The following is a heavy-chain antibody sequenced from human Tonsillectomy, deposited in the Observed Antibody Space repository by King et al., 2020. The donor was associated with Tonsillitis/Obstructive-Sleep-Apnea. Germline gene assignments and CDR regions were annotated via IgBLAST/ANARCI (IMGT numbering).Heavy chain of an antibody. CDR3: ARHRCQLLYRYFDY. D-gene: IGHD2-2*02. Sequence: VQLQESGPGLVKPSETLSLTCTVSGGYISRYYWSWSRQPPGKGLEWIGYIYYSGSTNYNPSLKSRVTISLDTSKNQFSLKLSSVTAADTAVYYCARHRCQLLYRYFDYWGQGTLVTVSS. J-gene: IGHJ4*02. V-gene: IGHV4-59*08. CDR1: GGYISRYY. CDR2: IYYSGST.